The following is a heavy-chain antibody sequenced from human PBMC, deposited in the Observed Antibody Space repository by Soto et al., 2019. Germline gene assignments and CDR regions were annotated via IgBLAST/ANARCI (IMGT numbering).Heavy chain of an antibody. J-gene: IGHJ3*02. Sequence: ASVKVSCKASGYTFTSYYMHWVRQAPGQGLEWMGWMNPNSGNTGYAQKFQGRVTMTRNTSISTAYMELSSLRSEDTAVYYCARGAANFMITFGGVIVDDAFDIWGQGTMVTVSS. CDR1: GYTFTSYY. CDR3: ARGAANFMITFGGVIVDDAFDI. V-gene: IGHV1-8*02. D-gene: IGHD3-16*02. CDR2: MNPNSGNT.